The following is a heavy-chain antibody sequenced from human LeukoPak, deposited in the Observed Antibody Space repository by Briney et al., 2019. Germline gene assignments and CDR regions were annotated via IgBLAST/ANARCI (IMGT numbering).Heavy chain of an antibody. CDR1: GFTFSSYG. D-gene: IGHD3-3*01. CDR3: ATDNANHDFWSGPGY. J-gene: IGHJ4*02. Sequence: PGGSLRLSCAASGFTFSSYGMHWVRRAPGKGLEWGAFIRYDGNNKYYADSVKGRFTISRDTSKNTLYLQMNSLRAEDTAVYYCATDNANHDFWSGPGYWGQGTLVTVSS. CDR2: IRYDGNNK. V-gene: IGHV3-30*02.